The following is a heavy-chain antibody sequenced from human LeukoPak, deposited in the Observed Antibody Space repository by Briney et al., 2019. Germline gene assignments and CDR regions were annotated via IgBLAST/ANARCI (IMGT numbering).Heavy chain of an antibody. CDR2: IIPILGIA. CDR3: ASGAGYCSSTSCSNFDY. V-gene: IGHV1-69*04. Sequence: ASVKVSCKASGGTFSSYAISWVRQAPGQGLEWMGRIIPILGIANYAQKFQGRVTITADKSTSTAYMELSSLRSEDTAVYYCASGAGYCSSTSCSNFDYWGQGTLVTVSS. CDR1: GGTFSSYA. D-gene: IGHD2-2*01. J-gene: IGHJ4*02.